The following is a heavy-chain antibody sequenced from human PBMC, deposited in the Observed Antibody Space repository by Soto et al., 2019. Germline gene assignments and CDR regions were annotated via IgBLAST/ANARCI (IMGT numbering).Heavy chain of an antibody. CDR3: ARGGSNRFGL. D-gene: IGHD6-13*01. J-gene: IGHJ4*02. Sequence: EELLVESGGGLVQPGGSLRVSCAASGFRCSGHWMSWVRQAPGKGLEWVAGIKEDGSERKYVDSAKGRFTISRDNAKKSLYLQMNSLRVDDTAVYYCARGGSNRFGLWGQGTLVTVSS. CDR1: GFRCSGHW. CDR2: IKEDGSER. V-gene: IGHV3-7*04.